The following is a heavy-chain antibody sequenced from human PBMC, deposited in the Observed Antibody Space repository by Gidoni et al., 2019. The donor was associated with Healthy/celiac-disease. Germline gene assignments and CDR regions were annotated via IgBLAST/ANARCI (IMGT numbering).Heavy chain of an antibody. CDR3: AKDPGSGYSSGWYPYYFDY. CDR1: GFTFVDYA. D-gene: IGHD6-19*01. V-gene: IGHV3-9*01. J-gene: IGHJ4*02. Sequence: EVQLVESGGGLVQPGRSLRLSCAASGFTFVDYAMHWVRQAPWKGLELVSGISWNSGSIGYADSVKGRFTISRDNAKNSLYLQMNSLRAEDTALYYCAKDPGSGYSSGWYPYYFDYWGQGTLVTVSS. CDR2: ISWNSGSI.